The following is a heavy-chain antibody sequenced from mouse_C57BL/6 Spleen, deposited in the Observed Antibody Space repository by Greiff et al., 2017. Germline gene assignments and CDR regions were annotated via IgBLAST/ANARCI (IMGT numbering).Heavy chain of an antibody. J-gene: IGHJ1*03. CDR1: GYTFTSYW. V-gene: IGHV1-69*01. CDR2: IDPSDSYT. Sequence: VQLQQPGAELVMPGASVKLSCKASGYTFTSYWMHWVKQRPGQGLEWIGEIDPSDSYTNYNQKFKGKSTLTVDKSSSTAYMQISSLTSEDSAVYYCARGVVATRWYFDVWATGTTVTVSS. CDR3: ARGVVATRWYFDV. D-gene: IGHD1-1*01.